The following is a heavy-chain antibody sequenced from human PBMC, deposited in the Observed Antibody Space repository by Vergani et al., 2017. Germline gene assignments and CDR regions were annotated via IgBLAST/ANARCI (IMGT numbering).Heavy chain of an antibody. D-gene: IGHD2-21*01. Sequence: QVQLQESGPGLVKPSQTLSLTCTVSGGSISSGGYYWSWIRQHPGKGLEWIGRTSTDGSTNYNPSLKSRVTVSVDTSKTQISLRLTSVTAEDTAVYYCVRVLHTSYILGAFDIWGQGIKVTVSS. J-gene: IGHJ3*02. CDR3: VRVLHTSYILGAFDI. CDR1: GGSISSGGYY. CDR2: STDGST. V-gene: IGHV4-61*02.